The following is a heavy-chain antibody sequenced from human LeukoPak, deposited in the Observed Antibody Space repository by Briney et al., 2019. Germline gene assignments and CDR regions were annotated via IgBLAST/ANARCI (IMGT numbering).Heavy chain of an antibody. V-gene: IGHV1-69*04. D-gene: IGHD3-3*01. CDR1: GGTFSSYA. CDR3: TSDQIFVFGELYNY. Sequence: SVKVSCKASGGTFSSYAISWVRQAPGQGLEWMGRIIPILGIANYAQKFQGRVTITADKSTSTAYMELSSLSSEDTAIYYCTSDQIFVFGELYNYWGQGTLLTVSS. CDR2: IIPILGIA. J-gene: IGHJ4*02.